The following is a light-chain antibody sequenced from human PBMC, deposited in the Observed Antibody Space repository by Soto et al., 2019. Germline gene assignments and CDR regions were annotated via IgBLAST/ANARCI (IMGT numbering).Light chain of an antibody. CDR1: HSDVGAHNY. V-gene: IGLV2-14*03. CDR2: DVG. Sequence: QSALTQPASVSGSPGQSIAISCTGTHSDVGAHNYVSWYQQHPGKAPKLLIYDVGNRPSGVSNRFSGSKSGHTASLTISGLQAEEEADYYCTSYTVTSTLVIFGGGTKRPVL. J-gene: IGLJ2*01. CDR3: TSYTVTSTLVI.